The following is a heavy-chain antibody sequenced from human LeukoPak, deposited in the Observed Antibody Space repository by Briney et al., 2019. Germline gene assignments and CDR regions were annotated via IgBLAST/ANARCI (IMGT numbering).Heavy chain of an antibody. Sequence: GASVKVSCKASGGTFSSYAISWVRQAPGQGLEWMGGIIPIFGTANYAQKFQGRVTITTDESTSTAYMELSSLRSEATAVYYCARVGPGTPSTAMETKGPAFDIWGQGTMVTVSS. CDR1: GGTFSSYA. D-gene: IGHD5-18*01. CDR3: ARVGPGTPSTAMETKGPAFDI. CDR2: IIPIFGTA. V-gene: IGHV1-69*05. J-gene: IGHJ3*02.